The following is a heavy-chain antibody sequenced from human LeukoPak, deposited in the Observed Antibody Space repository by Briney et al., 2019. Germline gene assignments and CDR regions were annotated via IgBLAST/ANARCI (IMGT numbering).Heavy chain of an antibody. CDR2: INPNSGGT. CDR3: ARGDGTTVVNPVDY. D-gene: IGHD4-23*01. Sequence: GASVKVSCKASGYTFTGYYMHWVRQAPGQGLEWMGWINPNSGGTNYAQKFQGRVTMTRDTSISTAYMELSRLRSDDTAVYYCARGDGTTVVNPVDYWGQGTLVTVSS. V-gene: IGHV1-2*02. J-gene: IGHJ4*02. CDR1: GYTFTGYY.